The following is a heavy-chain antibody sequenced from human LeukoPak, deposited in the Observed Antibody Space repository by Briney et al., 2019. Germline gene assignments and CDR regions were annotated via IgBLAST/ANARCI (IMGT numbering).Heavy chain of an antibody. CDR1: GFTFSSYG. J-gene: IGHJ4*02. CDR2: ISYDGSNK. V-gene: IGHV3-30*03. CDR3: AARPGEVAVPYDY. D-gene: IGHD2-15*01. Sequence: GRSLRLSCAASGFTFSSYGMHWVRQAPGKGLEWVAVISYDGSNKYYADSVKGRFTISRDSSKNTLYLQMHSLRAEDTAVYYCAARPGEVAVPYDYWGQGTLVTVSS.